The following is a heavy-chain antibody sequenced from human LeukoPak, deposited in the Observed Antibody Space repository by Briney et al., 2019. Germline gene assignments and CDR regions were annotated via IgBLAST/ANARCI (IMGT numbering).Heavy chain of an antibody. CDR2: IYYSGST. CDR1: GGSISSGGYY. V-gene: IGHV4-31*03. Sequence: SETLSLTCTVSGGSISSGGYYWSWIRQHPGKGPEWIGCIYYSGSTYYNPSLKSRVTISVDTSKNQFSLKLGSVTAADTAVYYCARAGGSRYYRFFDYWGQGTLVTASS. CDR3: ARAGGSRYYRFFDY. D-gene: IGHD3-9*01. J-gene: IGHJ4*02.